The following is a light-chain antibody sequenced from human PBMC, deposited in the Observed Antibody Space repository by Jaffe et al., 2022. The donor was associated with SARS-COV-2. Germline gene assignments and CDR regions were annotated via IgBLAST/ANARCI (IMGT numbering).Light chain of an antibody. CDR1: QSVSNN. CDR2: RTS. J-gene: IGKJ4*01. V-gene: IGKV3D-15*01. Sequence: EIVMTQSPATLSVSPGERVTLSCRASQSVSNNLAWYQQKPGQAPRLLIYRTSTRATGIPARFSGSASTTEFTLTISSLQSEDSAVYFCQQYTDWPLTFGGGTKVEIK. CDR3: QQYTDWPLT.